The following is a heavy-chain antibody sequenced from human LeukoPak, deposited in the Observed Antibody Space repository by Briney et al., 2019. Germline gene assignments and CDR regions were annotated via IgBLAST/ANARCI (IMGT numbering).Heavy chain of an antibody. Sequence: PGGSLRLSCAASGFTFSCHWMTWVRQAPGKGLEWVANIKNDGAVKNYVDSVKGRFTISRDNAKNSLYLQMNSLRAEDTAVYYCAKDSYSKGVFWGQGVLVTVSS. CDR3: AKDSYSKGVF. CDR1: GFTFSCHW. V-gene: IGHV3-7*01. CDR2: IKNDGAVK. J-gene: IGHJ4*02. D-gene: IGHD6-13*01.